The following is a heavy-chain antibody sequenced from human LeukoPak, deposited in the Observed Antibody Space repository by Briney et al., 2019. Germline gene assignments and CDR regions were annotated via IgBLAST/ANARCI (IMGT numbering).Heavy chain of an antibody. CDR1: GYTFTGYY. Sequence: VASVKVSCKASGYTFTGYYMHWVRQAPGQGLEWVGWINPNSGGTNYAQKFQGRVTLTRNTSISTAYMELSSLRSEDTAVYYCTRGGPVAGTHKYFQHWGQGTLVTVSS. V-gene: IGHV1-2*02. CDR3: TRGGPVAGTHKYFQH. D-gene: IGHD6-19*01. CDR2: INPNSGGT. J-gene: IGHJ1*01.